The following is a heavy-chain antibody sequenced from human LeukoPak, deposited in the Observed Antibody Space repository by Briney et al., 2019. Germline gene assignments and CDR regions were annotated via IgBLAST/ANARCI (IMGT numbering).Heavy chain of an antibody. Sequence: GGSLRLSCAASGFTFSSYAMHWVRQAPGKGLEWVAVISYDGSNKYYADSVKGRFTISRDNSKNTLYLQMNSLRAEDTAVYYCATPHYDFWSGYYKPTFDYWGQGTLVTVSS. D-gene: IGHD3-3*01. J-gene: IGHJ4*02. CDR3: ATPHYDFWSGYYKPTFDY. V-gene: IGHV3-30*04. CDR1: GFTFSSYA. CDR2: ISYDGSNK.